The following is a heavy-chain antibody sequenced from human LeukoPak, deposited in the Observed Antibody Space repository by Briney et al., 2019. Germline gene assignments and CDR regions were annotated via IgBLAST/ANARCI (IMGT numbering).Heavy chain of an antibody. CDR2: INPNSGDT. CDR1: GYTFTDFY. D-gene: IGHD3-3*01. V-gene: IGHV1-2*02. CDR3: ARENPGVPFDY. Sequence: ASVKVSCKASGYTFTDFYLHWVRQAAGQGLEWMGWINPNSGDTNYAQKFQARVTMTRDTSINTAYMELSGLKSDDTAVYFCARENPGVPFDYWGQGTLVTVSS. J-gene: IGHJ4*02.